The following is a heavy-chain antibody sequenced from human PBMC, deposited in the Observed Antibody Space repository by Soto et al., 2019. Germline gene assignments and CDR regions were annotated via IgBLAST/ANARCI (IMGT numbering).Heavy chain of an antibody. J-gene: IGHJ4*02. V-gene: IGHV4-59*08. CDR1: GGSISSYY. Sequence: SETLSLTCTVSGGSISSYYWSWIRQPPGKGLEWIGYIYYSGSTNYNPSLKSRVTISVDTSKNQFSLKLSSVTAADTAVYYCARGYCSGGTCYSRFFDYWGQGTLVTVSS. CDR2: IYYSGST. CDR3: ARGYCSGGTCYSRFFDY. D-gene: IGHD2-15*01.